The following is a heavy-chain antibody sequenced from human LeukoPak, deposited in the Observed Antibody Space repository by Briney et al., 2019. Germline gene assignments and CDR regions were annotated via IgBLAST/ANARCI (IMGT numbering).Heavy chain of an antibody. CDR3: ARDQEAFDY. J-gene: IGHJ4*02. CDR2: IYPRDVST. Sequence: ASVRVSCKASGYSFTSNYIHWVRQAPGQGLEWMGMIYPRDVSTSYAQKFQGRVTVTRDTSTSTVHMELSGLRSEDTAVYYCARDQEAFDYWGQGTLVTVSS. CDR1: GYSFTSNY. V-gene: IGHV1-46*01.